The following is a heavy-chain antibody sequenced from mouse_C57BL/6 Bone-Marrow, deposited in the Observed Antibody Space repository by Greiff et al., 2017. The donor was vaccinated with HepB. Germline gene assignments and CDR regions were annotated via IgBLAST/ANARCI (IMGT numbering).Heavy chain of an antibody. D-gene: IGHD1-1*01. Sequence: EVMLVESGAELVRPGASVKLSCTASGFNIKDDYMHWVKQRPEQGLEWIGWIDPENGDTEYASKFQGKATITADTSSNTAYLQLSSLTSEDTAVYYCTLITTVVDYFDYWGQGTTLTVSS. J-gene: IGHJ2*01. CDR2: IDPENGDT. V-gene: IGHV14-4*01. CDR1: GFNIKDDY. CDR3: TLITTVVDYFDY.